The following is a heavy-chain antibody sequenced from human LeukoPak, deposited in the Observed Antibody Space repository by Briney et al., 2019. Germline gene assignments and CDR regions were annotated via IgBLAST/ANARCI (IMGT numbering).Heavy chain of an antibody. J-gene: IGHJ4*02. Sequence: PGGSLRLSCAASGFTFSSYAMSWVRQAPGKGLEWVSAISGSGGSTYYADSVKGRFTISRDNSKNTLYLQMNSLRAEDTAVYYCARVGIMITFGGVRGSPSYWGQGTLVTVSS. CDR1: GFTFSSYA. D-gene: IGHD3-16*01. V-gene: IGHV3-23*01. CDR3: ARVGIMITFGGVRGSPSY. CDR2: ISGSGGST.